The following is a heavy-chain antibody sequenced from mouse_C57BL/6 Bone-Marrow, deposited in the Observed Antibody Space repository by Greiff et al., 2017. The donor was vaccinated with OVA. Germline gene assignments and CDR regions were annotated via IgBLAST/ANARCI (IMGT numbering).Heavy chain of an antibody. D-gene: IGHD1-1*01. Sequence: EVQLQQSGPELVKPGASVKISCKASGYTFTDYYMNWVKQSHGKSLEWIGDINPNNGGTSYNQKFKGKATLTVDKAASTAYMELRSLTSEDSLVYYYARPLLRYFFGYWGQGTTLTVSS. CDR3: ARPLLRYFFGY. CDR2: INPNNGGT. J-gene: IGHJ2*01. CDR1: GYTFTDYY. V-gene: IGHV1-26*01.